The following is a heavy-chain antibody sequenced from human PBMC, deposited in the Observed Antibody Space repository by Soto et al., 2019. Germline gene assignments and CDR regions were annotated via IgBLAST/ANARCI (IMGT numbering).Heavy chain of an antibody. J-gene: IGHJ5*02. D-gene: IGHD1-1*01. CDR2: IYYSGTP. Sequence: SETLSLTCTVSGDSVTSGLYYWCWIRHPPGKGLEWAGCIYYSGTPNYNPSLESRVTISVDTSKNQFSLKLTSVTAADTAVYYCARVGHWPDGIGSSGQGALVSVSS. CDR3: ARVGHWPDGIGS. CDR1: GDSVTSGLYY. V-gene: IGHV4-61*01.